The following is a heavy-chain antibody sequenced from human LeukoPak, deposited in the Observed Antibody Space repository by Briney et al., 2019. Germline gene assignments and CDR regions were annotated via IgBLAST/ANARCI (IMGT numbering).Heavy chain of an antibody. Sequence: SETLSLTCTVSGGSISPSTYYWGWIRQPPGKGLEWIGSMSYSGNTYYNPSLKSRVTKSVDTSKSQFSLKLSSVTAADTAVYYCANIIAADGSWGQGTLVTVSS. CDR2: MSYSGNT. V-gene: IGHV4-39*01. D-gene: IGHD6-13*01. CDR1: GGSISPSTYY. CDR3: ANIIAADGS. J-gene: IGHJ4*02.